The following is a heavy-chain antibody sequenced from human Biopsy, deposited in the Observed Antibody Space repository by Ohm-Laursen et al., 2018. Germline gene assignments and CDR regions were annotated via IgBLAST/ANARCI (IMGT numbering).Heavy chain of an antibody. Sequence: SSVKVSCKASGDSFTSYAIGWVRQAPGQGLEWMGGIIPIFDTANYAQKFQDRVTITADKSTFTAYMELSSLRSEDTAVYYCASDLLGREGYCGGRNCQIAYWGQGTLVTVPS. CDR2: IIPIFDTA. V-gene: IGHV1-69*06. J-gene: IGHJ4*02. D-gene: IGHD2-15*01. CDR1: GDSFTSYA. CDR3: ASDLLGREGYCGGRNCQIAY.